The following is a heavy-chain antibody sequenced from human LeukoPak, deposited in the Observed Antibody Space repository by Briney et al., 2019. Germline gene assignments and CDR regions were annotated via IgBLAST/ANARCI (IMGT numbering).Heavy chain of an antibody. CDR3: ASLYYSYGDLDY. CDR1: GGSFSGYY. D-gene: IGHD5-18*01. J-gene: IGHJ4*02. V-gene: IGHV4-34*01. Sequence: SETLSLTCAVYGGSFSGYYWSWIRQPPGKGLEWIGEINHSGSTNYNPSLKSRVTISVDTSKNQFSLKLGSVTAADTAVYYCASLYYSYGDLDYWGQGTLVTVSS. CDR2: INHSGST.